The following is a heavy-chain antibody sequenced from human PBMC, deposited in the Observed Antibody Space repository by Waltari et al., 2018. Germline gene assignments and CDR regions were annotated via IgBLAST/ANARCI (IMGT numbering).Heavy chain of an antibody. V-gene: IGHV1-69*13. D-gene: IGHD6-13*01. CDR2: IIPIFGTA. J-gene: IGHJ6*02. Sequence: QVQLVQSGAEVKKPGSSVKVSCKASGGTFSSYAISWVRQATGQGLEWMGGIIPIFGTANYAQKFQGRVTITADESTSTAYMELSSLRSEDTAVYYCARDRVGGAAAGPPFNGDYYYGMDVWGQGTTVTVSS. CDR3: ARDRVGGAAAGPPFNGDYYYGMDV. CDR1: GGTFSSYA.